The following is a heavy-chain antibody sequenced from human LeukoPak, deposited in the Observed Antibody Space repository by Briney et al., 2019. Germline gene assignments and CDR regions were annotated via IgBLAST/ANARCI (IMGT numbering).Heavy chain of an antibody. CDR3: ARGMKGVRPTPAYY. D-gene: IGHD1-1*01. V-gene: IGHV1-24*01. CDR2: FDPEDGET. CDR1: GYTLTELS. J-gene: IGHJ4*02. Sequence: ASVKVSCKVSGYTLTELSMHWVRQAPGKGLEWMGGFDPEDGETIYAQKFQGRVTMTEDTSTDTAYMELSSLRSEDTAVYYCARGMKGVRPTPAYYWGQGTLVTVSS.